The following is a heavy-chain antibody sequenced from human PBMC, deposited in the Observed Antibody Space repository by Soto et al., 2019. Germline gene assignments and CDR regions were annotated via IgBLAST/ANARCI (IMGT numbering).Heavy chain of an antibody. V-gene: IGHV4-31*03. J-gene: IGHJ6*02. CDR1: GGSISSGGYY. CDR2: IYYSVST. Sequence: SETLSLTCTVSGGSISSGGYYCSWIRQDPGKGLEWIGYIYYSVSTYYNPSLKSRVTISVDTSKNQFSLKLSSVTAADTAVYYCARDSVVVTAMSYYYYYGMDRWGQGTTVTAP. CDR3: ARDSVVVTAMSYYYYYGMDR. D-gene: IGHD2-21*02.